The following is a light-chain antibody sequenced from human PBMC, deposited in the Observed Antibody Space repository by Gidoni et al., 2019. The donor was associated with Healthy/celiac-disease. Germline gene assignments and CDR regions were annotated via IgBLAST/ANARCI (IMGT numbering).Light chain of an antibody. Sequence: DIQMTQSPSSLAASVGDRVTMTCQASQDISNYLNWYQQKPGKAPKLLIYDASNLETGVPSRFSGSGPGTDFTFTISSLQPEYIATYYCQQYDNLPPLTFGGGTKVEIK. CDR1: QDISNY. J-gene: IGKJ4*01. CDR3: QQYDNLPPLT. V-gene: IGKV1-33*01. CDR2: DAS.